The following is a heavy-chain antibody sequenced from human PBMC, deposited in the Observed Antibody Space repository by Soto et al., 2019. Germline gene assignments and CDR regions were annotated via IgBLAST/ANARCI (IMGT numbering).Heavy chain of an antibody. CDR1: GGSINSGGYY. Sequence: LSLTCTVSGGSINSGGYYWTWLRQHPGKGLEWLGCIADFGYTFYNPSLQSRVILSMDTSKSQFSLKLSSATAADTAVYFCARKQEGFFYGIDYCGQRTLVTVSS. J-gene: IGHJ4*02. CDR3: ARKQEGFFYGIDY. CDR2: IADFGYT. V-gene: IGHV4-31*03. D-gene: IGHD3-3*01.